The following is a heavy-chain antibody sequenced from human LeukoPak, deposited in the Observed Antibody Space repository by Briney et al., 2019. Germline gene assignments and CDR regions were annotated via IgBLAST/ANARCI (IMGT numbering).Heavy chain of an antibody. CDR1: GYTFTSYG. Sequence: GASVKVSCKASGYTFTSYGISWVRQAPGQGLEWMGGFDPEDGETIYAQKFQGRVTMTEDTSTDTAYMELSSLRSEDTAVYYCATSFGQLWPTYYFDYWGQGTLVTVSS. D-gene: IGHD5-18*01. CDR3: ATSFGQLWPTYYFDY. V-gene: IGHV1-24*01. J-gene: IGHJ4*02. CDR2: FDPEDGET.